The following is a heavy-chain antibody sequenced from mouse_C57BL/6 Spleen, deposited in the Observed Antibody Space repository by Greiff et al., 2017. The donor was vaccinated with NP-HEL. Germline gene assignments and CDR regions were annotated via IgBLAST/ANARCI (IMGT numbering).Heavy chain of an antibody. CDR1: GFTFSDYG. J-gene: IGHJ1*03. CDR2: ISSGSSTI. V-gene: IGHV5-17*01. Sequence: EVKLVESGGGLVKPGGSLKLSCAASGFTFSDYGMHWVRQAPEKGLEWVAYISSGSSTIYYADTVKGRFTISRDNAKNTLFLQMTSLRSEDTAMYYCASLYDGLWYFDVWGTGTTVTVSS. CDR3: ASLYDGLWYFDV. D-gene: IGHD2-3*01.